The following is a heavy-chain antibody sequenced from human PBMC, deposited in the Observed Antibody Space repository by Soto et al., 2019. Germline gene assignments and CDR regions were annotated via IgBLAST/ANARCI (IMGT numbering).Heavy chain of an antibody. D-gene: IGHD6-19*01. CDR3: ARDWISSGWYGHFPYYYYYGMDV. CDR1: GFNFSSYA. CDR2: ISYDGSNK. Sequence: GSLRPSCAASGFNFSSYAMHWVRQAPGKGLEWVAVISYDGSNKYYADSVKGRFTISRDNSKNTLYLQMNSLRAEDTAVYYCARDWISSGWYGHFPYYYYYGMDVWGQGTTVTVSS. J-gene: IGHJ6*02. V-gene: IGHV3-30-3*01.